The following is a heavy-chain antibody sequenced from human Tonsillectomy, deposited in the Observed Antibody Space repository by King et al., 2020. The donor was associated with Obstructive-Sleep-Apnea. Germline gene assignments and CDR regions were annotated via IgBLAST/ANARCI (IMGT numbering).Heavy chain of an antibody. CDR2: IKSKTDGGTT. CDR3: TTSSDYSYGMDV. V-gene: IGHV3-15*01. Sequence: VQLVESGGGLVKPGGSLRLSCAASGFTFSNAWMSWVRQAPGKGLEWVGRIKSKTDGGTTDYAAPVKGRFTISRDDSKNTLYLQMNSLKTEDTAVYYCTTSSDYSYGMDVWGQGTTVTVSS. J-gene: IGHJ6*02. CDR1: GFTFSNAW.